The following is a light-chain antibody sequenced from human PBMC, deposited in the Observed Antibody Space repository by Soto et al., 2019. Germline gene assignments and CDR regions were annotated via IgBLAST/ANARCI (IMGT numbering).Light chain of an antibody. CDR1: QGIGVY. Sequence: DIQMTQSPSSLSASLGDRVTITCRASQGIGVYLAWFQQKPGNVPKLLLYAASTLQAGVPSRFSGSGSGTDFTLNISSLQPEDVATSYCQKYNSAHLSFGGGTKVEIK. CDR2: AAS. V-gene: IGKV1-27*01. CDR3: QKYNSAHLS. J-gene: IGKJ4*01.